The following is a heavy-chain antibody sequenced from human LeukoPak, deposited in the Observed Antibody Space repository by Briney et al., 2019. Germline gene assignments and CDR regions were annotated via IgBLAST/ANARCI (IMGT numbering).Heavy chain of an antibody. Sequence: GGSLRLSCAASGLTFSSYGMHWVRQAPGKGLEWVAFIRYDGSNKSYADSVKGRFTISRDNSKNTLYLQMNSLRAEDTAVYYCAKDQSGTYYTFDYWGQGTLVTVSS. V-gene: IGHV3-30*02. CDR3: AKDQSGTYYTFDY. CDR2: IRYDGSNK. D-gene: IGHD1-26*01. J-gene: IGHJ4*02. CDR1: GLTFSSYG.